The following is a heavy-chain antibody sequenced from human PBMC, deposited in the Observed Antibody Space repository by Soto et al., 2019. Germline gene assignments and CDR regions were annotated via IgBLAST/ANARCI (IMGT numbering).Heavy chain of an antibody. J-gene: IGHJ6*02. Sequence: SVKVSCKSSGGTFSSHSINWVRQAPGQGLEWMGGIIPIFGPANFAKKFQGRVTITADESTTTAYMELSSLTSEDTAVYYCATGSFTSTGGRIGYQYNAMDVWGQGTTVTVYS. D-gene: IGHD5-12*01. CDR3: ATGSFTSTGGRIGYQYNAMDV. CDR1: GGTFSSHS. V-gene: IGHV1-69*13. CDR2: IIPIFGPA.